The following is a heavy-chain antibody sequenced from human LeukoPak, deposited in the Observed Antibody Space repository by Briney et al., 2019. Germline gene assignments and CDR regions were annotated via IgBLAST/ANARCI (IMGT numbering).Heavy chain of an antibody. CDR1: GGSISSYY. J-gene: IGHJ4*02. V-gene: IGHV4-4*07. D-gene: IGHD6-6*01. CDR3: ARESARSLSDE. Sequence: SETLSLTCTVSGGSISSYYWSWIRQPAGKGLEWIGRIYTSGSTNYNPSLKSRVTISVDKSKNQFSLKLSSVTAADTAVYYCARESARSLSDEWGQGTLVTVSS. CDR2: IYTSGST.